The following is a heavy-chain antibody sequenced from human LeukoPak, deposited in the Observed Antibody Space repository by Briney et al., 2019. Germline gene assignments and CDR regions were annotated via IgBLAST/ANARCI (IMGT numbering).Heavy chain of an antibody. CDR2: INWNGGST. CDR1: GFAFDDYG. J-gene: IGHJ6*03. V-gene: IGHV3-20*04. CDR3: ARAGVVRFNWYMDV. D-gene: IGHD5-24*01. Sequence: AGGSLRLSCAASGFAFDDYGMSWVRQAPGKGLEWVSGINWNGGSTGYADSVKGRFTISRDNAKNSLYLQMNSLRAEDTALYYCARAGVVRFNWYMDVWGKGTTVTVSS.